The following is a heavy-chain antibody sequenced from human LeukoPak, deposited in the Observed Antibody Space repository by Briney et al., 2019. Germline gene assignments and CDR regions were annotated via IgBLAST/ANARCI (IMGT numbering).Heavy chain of an antibody. CDR1: IGSISSSKW. J-gene: IGHJ6*02. Sequence: SETLSLTCSVSIGSISSSKWWSWVRQSPVKGLEWIGEIYLYGTTNYSPSFTSRVTMSVDRFRNQFSLKLTSVTAADTAVYYCARQKWEQQGRDYYFNGLDVWGPGTTVIVSS. V-gene: IGHV4-4*02. CDR2: IYLYGTT. CDR3: ARQKWEQQGRDYYFNGLDV. D-gene: IGHD1/OR15-1a*01.